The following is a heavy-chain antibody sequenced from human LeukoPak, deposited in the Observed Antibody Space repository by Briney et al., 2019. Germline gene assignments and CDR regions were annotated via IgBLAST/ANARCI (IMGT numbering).Heavy chain of an antibody. V-gene: IGHV4-38-2*02. J-gene: IGHJ4*02. CDR3: ARAKDRGIYYDSSDLDY. CDR2: IYHSGST. Sequence: SETLSLTCTVSGYSISSGYYWGWIRQPPGKGLEWIGSIYHSGSTYYNPSLKSRVTISVDTSKNQFSLKLSSVTAADTAVYYCARAKDRGIYYDSSDLDYWGQGTLVTVSS. D-gene: IGHD3-22*01. CDR1: GYSISSGYY.